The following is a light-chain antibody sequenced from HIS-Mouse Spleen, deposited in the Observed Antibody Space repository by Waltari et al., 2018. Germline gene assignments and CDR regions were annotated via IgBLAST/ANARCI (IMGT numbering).Light chain of an antibody. CDR1: NIGSKS. CDR2: EDS. CDR3: QVWDSSSDHVV. Sequence: SYVLTQPPSVSVAPGQTARITCGGNNIGSKSVHWYQQKPGQAPVRVVYEDSDRPTGIPERFSGSNSGNTATLTISRVEAGDEADDYCQVWDSSSDHVVFGGGTKLTVL. J-gene: IGLJ2*01. V-gene: IGLV3-21*02.